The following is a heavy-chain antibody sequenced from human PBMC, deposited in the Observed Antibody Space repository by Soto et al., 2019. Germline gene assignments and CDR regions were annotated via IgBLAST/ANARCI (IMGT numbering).Heavy chain of an antibody. D-gene: IGHD6-6*01. J-gene: IGHJ6*02. CDR1: GFTFSDYA. Sequence: WGSLRLSCAASGFTFSDYAMHWVRQAPGKGLEWVAVISYDGSNKYYADSVKGRFTISRDNSKNTLYLQMNSLRAEDTAVYYCARVPYSSSSYYYYGMDVWGQGTTVNVSS. CDR3: ARVPYSSSSYYYYGMDV. V-gene: IGHV3-30-3*01. CDR2: ISYDGSNK.